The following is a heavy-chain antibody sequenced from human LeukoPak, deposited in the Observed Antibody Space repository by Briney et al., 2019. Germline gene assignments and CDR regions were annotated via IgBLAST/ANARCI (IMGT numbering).Heavy chain of an antibody. J-gene: IGHJ4*02. CDR3: ARDNHRDSGYFDY. CDR1: GFTVSSNH. Sequence: GGSLRLSCAASGFTVSSNHMSWVRQAPGKGLEWVSVIYSGGSTNYADSVKGRFTISRDNYKNTLYLQMNSLRAEDTAVYYCARDNHRDSGYFDYWGQGTLVTVSS. D-gene: IGHD3-22*01. V-gene: IGHV3-66*02. CDR2: IYSGGST.